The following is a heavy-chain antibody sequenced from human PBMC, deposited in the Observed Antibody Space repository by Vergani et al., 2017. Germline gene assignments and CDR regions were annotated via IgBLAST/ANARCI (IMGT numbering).Heavy chain of an antibody. D-gene: IGHD3-3*01. Sequence: QVQLVESGGGVVQPGRSLRLSCAASGFTFSSYGMHWVRQAPGKGLEWVAVIWYDGSNKYYADSVKGRFTISRDNSKNTLYLQMNSLRAEDTAVYYCARDEPQGSGYYFGYWGQGTLVTVAS. CDR3: ARDEPQGSGYYFGY. CDR2: IWYDGSNK. V-gene: IGHV3-33*01. CDR1: GFTFSSYG. J-gene: IGHJ4*02.